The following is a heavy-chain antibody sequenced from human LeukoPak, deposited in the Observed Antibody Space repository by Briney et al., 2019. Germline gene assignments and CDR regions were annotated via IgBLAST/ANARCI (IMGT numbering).Heavy chain of an antibody. V-gene: IGHV4-59*08. D-gene: IGHD3-9*01. J-gene: IGHJ5*02. Sequence: SETLSLTCTVSGGSLRKYFWSWIRQPPGKGLEWSGYIYYSGSTNYTPSLKTPVTTSRATSESQFSLRLSSVTAANTAVYYCARHGLYYDILTGYNRPSWFDPWGQGTLVTVSS. CDR1: GGSLRKYF. CDR3: ARHGLYYDILTGYNRPSWFDP. CDR2: IYYSGST.